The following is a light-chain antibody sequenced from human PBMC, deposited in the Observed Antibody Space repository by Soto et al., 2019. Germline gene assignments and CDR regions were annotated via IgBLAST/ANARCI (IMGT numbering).Light chain of an antibody. Sequence: QSALTQPASVSGSPGQSITISCTGTSSDVGGYNYISWYQQHPGKAPELMIYDVSNRPSGVSNRFSGSKFGNTASLTISGLQAEDEADCYCSSYAGSSTHWVFGTGTKVTVL. J-gene: IGLJ1*01. CDR2: DVS. V-gene: IGLV2-14*01. CDR1: SSDVGGYNY. CDR3: SSYAGSSTHWV.